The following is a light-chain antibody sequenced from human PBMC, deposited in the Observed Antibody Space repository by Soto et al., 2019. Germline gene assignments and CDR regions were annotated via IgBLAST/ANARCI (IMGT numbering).Light chain of an antibody. V-gene: IGKV3-20*01. CDR3: QQYGGSPPYT. CDR2: GTS. CDR1: QSVSSDY. J-gene: IGKJ2*01. Sequence: EMVLTQSPGTLSLSPGDRATLSCRASQSVSSDYLAWYQQKPGQAPRLLIYGTSSRATDIPDRFSGSGSGTDFTLTISRREPEDFAVYFCQQYGGSPPYTFGQGTKLEI.